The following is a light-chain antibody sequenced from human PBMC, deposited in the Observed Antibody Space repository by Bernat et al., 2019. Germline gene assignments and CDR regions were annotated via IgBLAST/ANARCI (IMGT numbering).Light chain of an antibody. CDR2: AAS. J-gene: IGKJ1*01. CDR3: QQGYGLTWT. V-gene: IGKV1-39*01. CDR1: ENIYSN. Sequence: TCRASENIYSNLAWYQQRPGTAPRYLIYAASSLQSGVPSRFSGSGSGTEFTLTIDSLQPEDVGTYYCQQGYGLTWTFGQGNKVEIK.